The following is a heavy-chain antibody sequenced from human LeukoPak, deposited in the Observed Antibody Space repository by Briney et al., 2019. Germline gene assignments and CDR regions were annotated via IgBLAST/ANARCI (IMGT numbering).Heavy chain of an antibody. CDR2: ISAYNGNT. CDR3: ARDAETEDYYYYGMDV. Sequence: ASVKVSCKASGYTFTSYSISWVRQAPGQGLEWMGWISAYNGNTNYAQKLQGRVTMTTDTSTSTAYMELRSLRSDDTAVYYCARDAETEDYYYYGMDVWGQGTTVTVSS. J-gene: IGHJ6*02. CDR1: GYTFTSYS. D-gene: IGHD1-14*01. V-gene: IGHV1-18*01.